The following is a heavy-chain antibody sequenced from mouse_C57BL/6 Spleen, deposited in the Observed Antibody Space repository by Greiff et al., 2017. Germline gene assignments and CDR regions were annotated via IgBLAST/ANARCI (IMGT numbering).Heavy chain of an antibody. CDR2: ISSGSSTI. CDR3: AREVYGNYYFDY. J-gene: IGHJ2*01. CDR1: GFTFSDYG. Sequence: EVMLVESGGGLVKPGGSLKLSCAASGFTFSDYGMHWVRQAPEKGLEWVAYISSGSSTIYYADTVKGRYTISRDNAKNTLFLQMTSLRSEDTAMYYCAREVYGNYYFDYWGQGTTLTVSS. D-gene: IGHD2-1*01. V-gene: IGHV5-17*01.